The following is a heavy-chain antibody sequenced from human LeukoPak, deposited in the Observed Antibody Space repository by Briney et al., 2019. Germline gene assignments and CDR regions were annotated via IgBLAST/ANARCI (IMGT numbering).Heavy chain of an antibody. Sequence: PGRSLRLSCAASAFTFSSYALHWVSQAPRKGLEWVAVISFDGSNKYYTDSVKGRFTISRDNSKNTLFLQMSSLRAEDTAVYYCATSLRGGPDYWGQGTLVTVSS. D-gene: IGHD3-10*01. V-gene: IGHV3-30-3*01. CDR1: AFTFSSYA. CDR3: ATSLRGGPDY. CDR2: ISFDGSNK. J-gene: IGHJ4*02.